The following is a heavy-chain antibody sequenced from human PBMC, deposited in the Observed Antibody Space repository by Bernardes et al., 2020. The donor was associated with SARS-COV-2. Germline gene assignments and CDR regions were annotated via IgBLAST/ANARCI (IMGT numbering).Heavy chain of an antibody. CDR1: GFSLSTNGMS. V-gene: IGHV2-70*01. J-gene: IGHJ4*02. Sequence: GPTLVKPTQTLTLTCTFSGFSLSTNGMSVSWIRQPPGKALEWLALIDWVDDKFYSTSLKTRLIISKDTSKNQVLLTLTNVDPVDTATYYCARSLHSSGYYFESWGQGTLVTVSS. CDR2: IDWVDDK. D-gene: IGHD3-22*01. CDR3: ARSLHSSGYYFES.